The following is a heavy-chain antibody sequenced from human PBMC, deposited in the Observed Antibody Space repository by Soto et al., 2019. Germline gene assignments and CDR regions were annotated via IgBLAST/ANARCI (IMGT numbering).Heavy chain of an antibody. V-gene: IGHV4-34*01. J-gene: IGHJ5*02. Sequence: QVQLQQWGAGLLKPSETLSLTCAVYGGSFSGYYWSWIRQPPGKGLEWIGEINHSGSTNYNPSLKSRGTISVDTSKNQFSLKLSSVTAADTAVYYCARAPVAYCSGGSCYSGWFDPWGQGTLVTVSS. CDR2: INHSGST. CDR1: GGSFSGYY. D-gene: IGHD2-15*01. CDR3: ARAPVAYCSGGSCYSGWFDP.